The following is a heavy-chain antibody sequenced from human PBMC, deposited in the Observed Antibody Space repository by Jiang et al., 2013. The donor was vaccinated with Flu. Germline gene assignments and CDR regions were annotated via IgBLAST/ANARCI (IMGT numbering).Heavy chain of an antibody. J-gene: IGHJ3*02. CDR3: ARGAPPNCSGGSCYLDDAFDI. CDR2: IIPIFGTA. D-gene: IGHD2-15*01. V-gene: IGHV1-69*05. CDR1: GGTFSSYA. Sequence: GSSVKVSCKASGGTFSSYAISWVRQAPGQGLEWMGGIIPIFGTANYAQKFQGRVTITRDTSASTAYMELSSLRSEDTAVYYCARGAPPNCSGGSCYLDDAFDIWGQGTMVTVSS.